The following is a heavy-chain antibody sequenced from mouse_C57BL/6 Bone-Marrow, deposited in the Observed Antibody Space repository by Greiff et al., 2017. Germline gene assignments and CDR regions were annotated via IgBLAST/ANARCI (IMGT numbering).Heavy chain of an antibody. CDR2: IRNKANGYTT. CDR1: GFTFTDYY. V-gene: IGHV7-3*01. D-gene: IGHD1-1*01. J-gene: IGHJ1*03. CDR3: ARYGYYGSSPRWYFDV. Sequence: EVQRVESGGGLVQPGGSLSLSCAASGFTFTDYYMSWVRQPPGKALEWLGFIRNKANGYTTEYSASVKGRFTISRDNSQSILYLQMNALRAEDSATYYCARYGYYGSSPRWYFDVWGTGTTVTVSS.